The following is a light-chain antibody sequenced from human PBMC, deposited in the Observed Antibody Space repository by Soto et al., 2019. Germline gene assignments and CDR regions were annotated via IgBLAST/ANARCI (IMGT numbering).Light chain of an antibody. CDR1: SSDVGGYNY. V-gene: IGLV2-8*01. CDR3: SSYAGRLYV. J-gene: IGLJ1*01. CDR2: EVS. Sequence: QSALTQPPSASGSPGQSVTISCTGNSSDVGGYNYVSWYQQHPGKAPKLMIYEVSKRPSGVPDRFSGSKSGNTASLTVSGLQAEDEADYYCSSYAGRLYVFGTGTKLTVL.